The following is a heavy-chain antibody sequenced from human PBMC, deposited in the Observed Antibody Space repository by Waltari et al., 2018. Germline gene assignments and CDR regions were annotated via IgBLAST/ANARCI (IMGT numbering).Heavy chain of an antibody. CDR2: MNPNSGNT. D-gene: IGHD5-12*01. Sequence: QVQLVQSGAEVKKPGASVKVSCKASGYTFTSYDINWVRQATGQGLEWMGWMNPNSGNTGYAQKFQGRVTITRNTSISTAYMELSSLRSEDTAVYYCARGHYHGYSGYDDFDYWGQGTLVTVSS. CDR1: GYTFTSYD. J-gene: IGHJ4*02. V-gene: IGHV1-8*03. CDR3: ARGHYHGYSGYDDFDY.